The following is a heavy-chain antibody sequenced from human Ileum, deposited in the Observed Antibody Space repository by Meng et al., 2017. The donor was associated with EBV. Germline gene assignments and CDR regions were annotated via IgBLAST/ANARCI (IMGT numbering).Heavy chain of an antibody. V-gene: IGHV1-3*01. J-gene: IGHJ5*02. CDR1: GFTFINYA. CDR2: INAGNGNT. Sequence: QLGTSGAEVKKPGASMKVSCKASGFTFINYAIHWVRQAPGQGLEWMGWINAGNGNTKFSQTFQGRVSIRRDPSASTVYMELSSLRSEDTAVYYCARDLRYGLKLLPYYSDPWGQGTLVTVSS. CDR3: ARDLRYGLKLLPYYSDP. D-gene: IGHD2/OR15-2a*01.